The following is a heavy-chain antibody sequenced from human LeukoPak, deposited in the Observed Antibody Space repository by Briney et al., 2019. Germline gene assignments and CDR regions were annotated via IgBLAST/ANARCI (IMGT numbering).Heavy chain of an antibody. CDR2: ISYDGSNK. Sequence: PGRSLRLSCAASGYTFSSYAMHWVRQAPGKGLEWVAVISYDGSNKYYADSVKGRFTISRDNSKNTLYLQMNSLRAEDTAVYYCAKDFGYSYGLCFDYWGQGTLVTVSS. D-gene: IGHD5-18*01. J-gene: IGHJ4*02. CDR1: GYTFSSYA. V-gene: IGHV3-30-3*01. CDR3: AKDFGYSYGLCFDY.